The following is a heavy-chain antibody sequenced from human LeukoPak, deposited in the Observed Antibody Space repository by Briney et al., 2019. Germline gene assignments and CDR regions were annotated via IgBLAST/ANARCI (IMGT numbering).Heavy chain of an antibody. Sequence: GGSLRLSCAASGFTFSNYAMSWVRQAPGKGLEWVSSISGRGGSTYYADSVKDRFTISRDNSKNTLYLQMNSLRAEDTAVYYCASYDYGDYAPLDYWGQGALVTVSS. J-gene: IGHJ4*02. V-gene: IGHV3-23*01. D-gene: IGHD4-17*01. CDR1: GFTFSNYA. CDR2: ISGRGGST. CDR3: ASYDYGDYAPLDY.